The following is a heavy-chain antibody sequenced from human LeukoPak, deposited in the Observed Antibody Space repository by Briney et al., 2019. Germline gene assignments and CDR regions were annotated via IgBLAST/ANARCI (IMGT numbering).Heavy chain of an antibody. D-gene: IGHD5-18*01. CDR1: GGSISSSSYY. V-gene: IGHV4-39*01. CDR2: IYYSGST. Sequence: SETLSLTCTVSGGSISSSSYYWGWIRQPPGKGLEWIGSIYYSGSTYYNPSLKSRVTMPVDTSKNQFSLKLSSVTAADTAVYYCARLRGYNSGGYWGQGTLVTVSS. CDR3: ARLRGYNSGGY. J-gene: IGHJ4*02.